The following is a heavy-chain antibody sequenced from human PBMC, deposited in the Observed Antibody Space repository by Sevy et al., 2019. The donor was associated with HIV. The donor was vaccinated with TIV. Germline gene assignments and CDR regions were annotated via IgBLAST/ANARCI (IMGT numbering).Heavy chain of an antibody. Sequence: GGSLRLSCAASGFSFSRYFMHWVRQAPGEGLVWVSRINSDGSTTNYADSVEGRFIVSRDNAKKTLYLELHSLIVEDTAKYYCARDTLGYGGNPNLDLDLWGQGTLVTVSS. CDR1: GFSFSRYF. V-gene: IGHV3-74*01. CDR2: INSDGSTT. J-gene: IGHJ5*02. CDR3: ARDTLGYGGNPNLDLDL. D-gene: IGHD4-17*01.